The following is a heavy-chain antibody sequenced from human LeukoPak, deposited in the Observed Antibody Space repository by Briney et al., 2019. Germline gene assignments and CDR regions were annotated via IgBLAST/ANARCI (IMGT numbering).Heavy chain of an antibody. V-gene: IGHV4-31*03. CDR1: GGSISSGDLY. J-gene: IGHJ6*02. D-gene: IGHD2-21*01. CDR3: AREAIPDYSRTISYYGMDV. Sequence: SETLSLTCTVSGGSISSGDLYWSWIRQHPGKGLEWIGYIYYSGCTYYNPSLKRRVTISVDTSKNQFSLRLSSVTAADTAVYYCAREAIPDYSRTISYYGMDVWGQGTTVTVSS. CDR2: IYYSGCT.